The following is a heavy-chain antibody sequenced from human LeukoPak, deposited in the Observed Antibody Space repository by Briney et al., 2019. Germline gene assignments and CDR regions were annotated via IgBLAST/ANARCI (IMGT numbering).Heavy chain of an antibody. CDR1: GGSISSYY. CDR3: ARGDYGDYVSVDY. D-gene: IGHD4-17*01. Sequence: SETLSLTCTLSGGSISSYYWSWIRQPPGKGLEWIGNIYYSGSTNYNPSLKSRVTISVDTSKNQFSLKLSSVTAADTAVYYCARGDYGDYVSVDYWGQGTLVTVSS. V-gene: IGHV4-59*01. J-gene: IGHJ4*02. CDR2: IYYSGST.